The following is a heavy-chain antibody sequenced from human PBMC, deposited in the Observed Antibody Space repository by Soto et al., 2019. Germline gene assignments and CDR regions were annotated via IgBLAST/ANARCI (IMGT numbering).Heavy chain of an antibody. CDR3: AKAQSGWYIVHDAFDI. D-gene: IGHD6-19*01. CDR2: ISWNSGSI. J-gene: IGHJ3*02. CDR1: GFTFDDYA. Sequence: GGSLRLSCAASGFTFDDYAMHWVRQAPGKGLEWVSGISWNSGSIGYADSVKGRFTISRDNAKNSLYLQMNSLRAEDTALYYCAKAQSGWYIVHDAFDIWGQGTMVTVSS. V-gene: IGHV3-9*01.